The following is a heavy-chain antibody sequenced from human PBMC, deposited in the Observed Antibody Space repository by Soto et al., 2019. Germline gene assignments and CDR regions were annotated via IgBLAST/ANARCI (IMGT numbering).Heavy chain of an antibody. J-gene: IGHJ4*02. V-gene: IGHV3-11*01. CDR1: GFTFSDYC. CDR2: ISSSGTII. CDR3: ARDPRQYYFDY. Sequence: GGSLRLSCAASGFTFSDYCMSWIRQAPGKGLECVSYISSSGTIIYYADSVKGRFTISRDNAKNSLYLQMNSLRAEDTAVYFCARDPRQYYFDYWGQGTLVTVSS.